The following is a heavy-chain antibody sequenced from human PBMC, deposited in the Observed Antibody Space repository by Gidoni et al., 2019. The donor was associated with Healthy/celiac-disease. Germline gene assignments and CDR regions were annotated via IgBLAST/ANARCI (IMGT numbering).Heavy chain of an antibody. CDR2: IIPIFGTA. Sequence: QVQLVQSGAEVKKPGSSVKVSFKASGGTFSSYAISWVRQAPGQGLEWMGGIIPIFGTANYAQKFQGRVTITADESTSTAYMELSSLRSEDTAVYYCARKRYSSSWYDPYYYYYGMDVWGQGTTVTVSS. D-gene: IGHD6-13*01. CDR1: GGTFSSYA. CDR3: ARKRYSSSWYDPYYYYYGMDV. V-gene: IGHV1-69*01. J-gene: IGHJ6*02.